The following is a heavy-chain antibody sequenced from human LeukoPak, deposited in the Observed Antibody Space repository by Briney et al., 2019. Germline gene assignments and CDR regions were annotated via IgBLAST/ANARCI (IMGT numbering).Heavy chain of an antibody. Sequence: ASVKVSCKASGYTFTSYGISWVRQAPGQGLEWMGWISAYNGNANYAQKLQGRVTMTTDTSTSTAYMELRSLRSDDTAVYYCARAGSSSWPSDFDYWGQGTLVTVSS. CDR1: GYTFTSYG. J-gene: IGHJ4*02. CDR2: ISAYNGNA. CDR3: ARAGSSSWPSDFDY. V-gene: IGHV1-18*01. D-gene: IGHD6-13*01.